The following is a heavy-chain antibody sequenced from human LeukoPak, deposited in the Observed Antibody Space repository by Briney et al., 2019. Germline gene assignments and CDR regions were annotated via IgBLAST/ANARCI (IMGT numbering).Heavy chain of an antibody. D-gene: IGHD6-6*01. V-gene: IGHV3-33*01. J-gene: IGHJ4*02. CDR2: IWYDGSNK. CDR3: ARESIAARLSRTHFDY. Sequence: GGSLRLSCAASGFTFSSYGMHWVRQAPGKGLEWVAVIWYDGSNKYYADSVKGRFTISRDNSKNTLYLQMNSLRDEDTAVYYCARESIAARLSRTHFDYWGQGTLVTVSS. CDR1: GFTFSSYG.